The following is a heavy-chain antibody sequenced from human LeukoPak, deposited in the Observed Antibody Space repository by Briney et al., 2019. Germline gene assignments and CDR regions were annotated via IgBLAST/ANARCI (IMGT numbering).Heavy chain of an antibody. Sequence: PGGSLRLSCAASGFTFSSDSMNWVRQAPGKGLEWVSSISSSSSYLNYADSVRGRFTISRDNAKNSLFLQMNSLRAEDTAVYYCARDSEYSSGFFIDYWGQGTLVTVSS. CDR2: ISSSSSYL. CDR3: ARDSEYSSGFFIDY. V-gene: IGHV3-21*01. CDR1: GFTFSSDS. D-gene: IGHD6-19*01. J-gene: IGHJ4*02.